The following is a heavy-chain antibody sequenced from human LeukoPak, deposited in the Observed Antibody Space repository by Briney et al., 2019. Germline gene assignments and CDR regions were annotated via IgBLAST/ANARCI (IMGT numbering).Heavy chain of an antibody. V-gene: IGHV3-9*01. D-gene: IGHD4-23*01. CDR1: GFTFDDYA. Sequence: GGSLRLSCAASGFTFDDYAMHWVRQAPGKGLEWVSGISWNSGSIGYANSVKGRFTISRDNAKDSLYLQMNSLRAEDTALYYCAKMVSPDAFDIWGQGTMVTVSS. CDR3: AKMVSPDAFDI. CDR2: ISWNSGSI. J-gene: IGHJ3*02.